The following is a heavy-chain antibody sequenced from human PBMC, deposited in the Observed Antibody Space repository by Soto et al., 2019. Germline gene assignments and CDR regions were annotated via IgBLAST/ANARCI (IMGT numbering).Heavy chain of an antibody. CDR1: GFTFSSYG. Sequence: QVQLVESGGGVVQPGRSLRLSCAASGFTFSSYGMHWVRQAPGKGLEWVAVISYDGSNKYYADSVKGRFTISRDNSKNTLYLQINSLRAEDTAVYYCAKSDDAFDIWGQGTMVTVSS. V-gene: IGHV3-30*18. CDR2: ISYDGSNK. J-gene: IGHJ3*02. CDR3: AKSDDAFDI.